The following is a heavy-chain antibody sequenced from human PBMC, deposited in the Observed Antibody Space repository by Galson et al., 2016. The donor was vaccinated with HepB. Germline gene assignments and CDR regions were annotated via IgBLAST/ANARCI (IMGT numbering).Heavy chain of an antibody. CDR3: ARDRLGGYDYH. Sequence: SVKVSCKASGYTFTDYYMHWVRQAPGQGLEWMGWINPNSGGTNYAQKFQGRVTMTRDTSISTAYMELSSLRSNDTAVYYCARDRLGGYDYHWGQGTLVTVSS. J-gene: IGHJ5*02. V-gene: IGHV1-2*02. CDR1: GYTFTDYY. D-gene: IGHD5-12*01. CDR2: INPNSGGT.